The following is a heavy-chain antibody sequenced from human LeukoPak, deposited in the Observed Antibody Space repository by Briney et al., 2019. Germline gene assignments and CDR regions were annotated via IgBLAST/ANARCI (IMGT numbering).Heavy chain of an antibody. CDR2: IYYIGST. V-gene: IGHV4-61*01. J-gene: IGHJ4*02. D-gene: IGHD4-11*01. CDR3: ARHGGAYSFDY. Sequence: SDTLSLTCTVSGGSVSSGSYYWSWVRQPPGKGLEWIGCIYYIGSTNYNPSLKSRVTISLDTSKNQFSLKLSSVTAADTAVYYCARHGGAYSFDYWGQGTLVTVSS. CDR1: GGSVSSGSYY.